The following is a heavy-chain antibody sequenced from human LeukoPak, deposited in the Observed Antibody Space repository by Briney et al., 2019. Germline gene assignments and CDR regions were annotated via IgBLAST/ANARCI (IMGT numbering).Heavy chain of an antibody. D-gene: IGHD4-17*01. CDR1: GGSISSSSYY. CDR2: IYYSGST. CDR3: ARRDYGDRDAFDI. J-gene: IGHJ3*02. Sequence: SETLSLTCTVSGGSISSSSYYWGWIRQPPGKGLEWIGSIYYSGSTYYNPSLKSRVTISVDTSKNQFSLKLSSVTAADTAVYYCARRDYGDRDAFDIWGQGTMVTVSS. V-gene: IGHV4-39*01.